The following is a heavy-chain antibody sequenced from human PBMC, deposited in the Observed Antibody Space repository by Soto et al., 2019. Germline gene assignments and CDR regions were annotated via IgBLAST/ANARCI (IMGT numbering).Heavy chain of an antibody. D-gene: IGHD3-22*01. CDR2: IYYSGST. V-gene: IGHV4-30-4*01. CDR1: GGSISSGDYY. J-gene: IGHJ6*02. CDR3: ARGRSYYYDSSGYYDAHFAYYGMDV. Sequence: QVQLQESGPGLVKPSQTLSLTCTVSGGSISSGDYYWSWIRQPPGKGLEWIGYIYYSGSTYYNPSLKSRVTISVDTSKNQFSLKLSSVTAADTAVYYCARGRSYYYDSSGYYDAHFAYYGMDVWGQGTTVTVSS.